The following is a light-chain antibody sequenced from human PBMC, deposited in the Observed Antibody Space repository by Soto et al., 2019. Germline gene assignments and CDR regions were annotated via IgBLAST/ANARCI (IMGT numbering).Light chain of an antibody. CDR3: QQLNSYPIT. Sequence: IEVTQSPSSLAASLGDRVTITCRASQSISSWLAWYQQKPGKAPKLLIYAASTLQSGVPSRFSGSGSGTEFTLTISSLQPEDFATYYCQQLNSYPITFGQGTRLEIK. CDR2: AAS. V-gene: IGKV1-9*01. CDR1: QSISSW. J-gene: IGKJ5*01.